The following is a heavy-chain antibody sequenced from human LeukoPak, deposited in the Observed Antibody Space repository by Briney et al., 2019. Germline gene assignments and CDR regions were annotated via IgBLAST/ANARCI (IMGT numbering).Heavy chain of an antibody. Sequence: GGSLRLSCAASGFTFSSYEMNWVRQAPGKGLEWVSYISSSGSTIYYADSVKGRFTISRDNAKNSLYLQMNSLRAEDSAVYYCARSKLLLPDGMDVWGKGTTVTVSS. CDR2: ISSSGSTI. J-gene: IGHJ6*04. CDR3: ARSKLLLPDGMDV. V-gene: IGHV3-48*03. D-gene: IGHD2/OR15-2a*01. CDR1: GFTFSSYE.